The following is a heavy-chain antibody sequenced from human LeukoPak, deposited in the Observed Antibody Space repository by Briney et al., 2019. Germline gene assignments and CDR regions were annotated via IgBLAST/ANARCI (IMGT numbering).Heavy chain of an antibody. V-gene: IGHV4-34*01. CDR3: ARETWSSSWYDLFRKNNNYFDY. CDR1: GGSFSGYY. Sequence: ASETLSLTCAVYGGSFSGYYWSWIRQPPGKGLEWIGEINHSGSTNYNPSLKSRVTISVDTSKNQFSLQLNSVTPEDTAVYYCARETWSSSWYDLFRKNNNYFDYWGQGTLVTVSS. J-gene: IGHJ4*02. D-gene: IGHD6-13*01. CDR2: INHSGST.